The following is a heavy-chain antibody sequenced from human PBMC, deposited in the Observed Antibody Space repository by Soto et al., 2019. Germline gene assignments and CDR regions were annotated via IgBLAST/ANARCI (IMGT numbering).Heavy chain of an antibody. Sequence: SETLSLTCTVSGGSISSYYWSWIRQPPGKGLEWIGYIYYSGSTNYNPSLKSRVTISVDTSKNQFSLKLSSVTAADTAVYYCARGSDCSGGSCYSVGWFDPWGQGTLVTVSS. CDR3: ARGSDCSGGSCYSVGWFDP. J-gene: IGHJ5*02. CDR2: IYYSGST. V-gene: IGHV4-59*08. CDR1: GGSISSYY. D-gene: IGHD2-15*01.